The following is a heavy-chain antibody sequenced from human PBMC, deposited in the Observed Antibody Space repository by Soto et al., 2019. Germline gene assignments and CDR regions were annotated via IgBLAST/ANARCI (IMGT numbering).Heavy chain of an antibody. D-gene: IGHD3-10*01. J-gene: IGHJ6*02. CDR1: GGSISSGGYS. V-gene: IGHV4-31*11. CDR2: IYYSGST. Sequence: SETLSLTCAVSGGSISSGGYSWSWIRQPPGKGLEWIGYIYYSGSTYYNPSLKSRVTISVDTSKNQFSLKLSSVTAADTAVYYCARDRPYGYNYYYGMDVWGQGTTVTVSS. CDR3: ARDRPYGYNYYYGMDV.